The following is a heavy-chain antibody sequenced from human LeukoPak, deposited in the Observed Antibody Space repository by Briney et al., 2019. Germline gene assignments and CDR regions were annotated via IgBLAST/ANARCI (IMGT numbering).Heavy chain of an antibody. CDR2: IYGGGSE. CDR1: GFSVSNNY. CDR3: APTASGGHYNYFDH. Sequence: GGSLRLTCAASGFSVSNNYMSWVRQAPGKGLEWVSVIYGGGSEYYPDSAKGRFAISRDDSKNTLQFQMNSLRAEDTAVYYCAPTASGGHYNYFDHWGQGTLVTVS. J-gene: IGHJ4*02. D-gene: IGHD3-10*01. V-gene: IGHV3-66*01.